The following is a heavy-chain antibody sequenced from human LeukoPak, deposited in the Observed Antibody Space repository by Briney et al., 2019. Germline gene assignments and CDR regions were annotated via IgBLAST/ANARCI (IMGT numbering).Heavy chain of an antibody. J-gene: IGHJ5*02. Sequence: ASAKVSCKASGGTFSSYAISWVRQAPGQGLEWMGRIIPIFGTANYAQKFQGRVTITTDESTSTAYMELSSLRSEDTAVYYCARDSLTHYYDSSGYPEGHNWFDPWGQGTLVTVSS. CDR2: IIPIFGTA. D-gene: IGHD3-22*01. V-gene: IGHV1-69*05. CDR1: GGTFSSYA. CDR3: ARDSLTHYYDSSGYPEGHNWFDP.